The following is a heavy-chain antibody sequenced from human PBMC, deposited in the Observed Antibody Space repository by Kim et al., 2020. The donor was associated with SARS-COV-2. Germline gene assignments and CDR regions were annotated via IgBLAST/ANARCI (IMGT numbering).Heavy chain of an antibody. CDR1: GYTFTSYA. D-gene: IGHD3-10*01. J-gene: IGHJ5*02. Sequence: ASVKVSCKASGYTFTSYAMNWVRQAPGQGLEWMGWINTNTGNPTYAQGFTGRFVFSLDTSVSTAYLQISSLKAEDTAVYYCARGGRITMVRGVSWFDPWGQGTLVTVSS. CDR3: ARGGRITMVRGVSWFDP. V-gene: IGHV7-4-1*02. CDR2: INTNTGNP.